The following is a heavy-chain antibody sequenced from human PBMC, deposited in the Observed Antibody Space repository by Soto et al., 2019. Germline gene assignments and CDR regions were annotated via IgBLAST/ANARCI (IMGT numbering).Heavy chain of an antibody. CDR1: GFTFDDYA. J-gene: IGHJ4*02. Sequence: EVQLVESGGGLVQPGRSLRLSCAASGFTFDDYAMHWVRQAPGKGLEWVSGISWNSGQIGYADSVKGRFTISRDNAKKSLYLQRNRLRAEDTALYYCAKGDSGSYYSGYFDNWGQGTLVTVSS. V-gene: IGHV3-9*01. D-gene: IGHD1-26*01. CDR2: ISWNSGQI. CDR3: AKGDSGSYYSGYFDN.